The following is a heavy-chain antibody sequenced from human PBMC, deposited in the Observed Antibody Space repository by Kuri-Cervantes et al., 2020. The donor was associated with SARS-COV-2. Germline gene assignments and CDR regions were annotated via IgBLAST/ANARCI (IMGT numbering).Heavy chain of an antibody. CDR3: ARQKFHYYDSSGYQGATDY. J-gene: IGHJ4*02. CDR1: GYSFTSYW. D-gene: IGHD3-22*01. V-gene: IGHV5-51*01. Sequence: GSLRLSCKGSGYSFTSYWIGWVRQMPGKGLEWMGIIYPGDSDARYSPSFQGQVTISADKSISTAYLQWSSLKASDTAMYYCARQKFHYYDSSGYQGATDYWGQGTLVTVSS. CDR2: IYPGDSDA.